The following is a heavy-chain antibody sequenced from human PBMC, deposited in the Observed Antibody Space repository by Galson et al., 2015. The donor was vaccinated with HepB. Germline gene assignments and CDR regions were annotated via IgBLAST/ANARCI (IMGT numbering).Heavy chain of an antibody. CDR3: ARVHSSGWYVLEGVSDY. CDR2: INTNTGNP. Sequence: SVKVSCKASGYTFTSYAMNWVRQAPGQGLEWMGWINTNTGNPTYAQGFTGRFVFSLDTSVSTAYLQISSLKAEDTAVYYCARVHSSGWYVLEGVSDYWGQGTLVTVSS. J-gene: IGHJ4*02. V-gene: IGHV7-4-1*02. D-gene: IGHD6-19*01. CDR1: GYTFTSYA.